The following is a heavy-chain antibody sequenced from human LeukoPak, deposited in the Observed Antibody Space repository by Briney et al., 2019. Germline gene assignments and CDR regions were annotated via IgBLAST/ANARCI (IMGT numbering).Heavy chain of an antibody. CDR3: ASSGPSGPWFGDFHY. J-gene: IGHJ4*02. Sequence: GGSLRLSCAASGFTFSNFWMSWVRQAPGKGLEWVAVIWYDGSNKYYADSVKGRFTVSRDNSKNTLYLQMNSLRAEDTAVYYCASSGPSGPWFGDFHYWGQGTLVTVSS. CDR2: IWYDGSNK. D-gene: IGHD3-10*01. V-gene: IGHV3-33*08. CDR1: GFTFSNFW.